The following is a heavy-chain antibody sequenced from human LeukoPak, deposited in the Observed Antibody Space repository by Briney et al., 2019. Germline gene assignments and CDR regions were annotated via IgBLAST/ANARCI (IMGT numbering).Heavy chain of an antibody. CDR1: GFTFDGFG. Sequence: GRSLRLSCAASGFTFDGFGMTWVRQSPEKGLEWVSSIDWSGTRISYADSVTGRFTISRDNAKNSLYLEMNSLRPEDTALYYCAKGPLSLPASAFDSWGQGTPVTVSS. CDR2: IDWSGTRI. J-gene: IGHJ4*02. D-gene: IGHD6-13*01. CDR3: AKGPLSLPASAFDS. V-gene: IGHV3-9*01.